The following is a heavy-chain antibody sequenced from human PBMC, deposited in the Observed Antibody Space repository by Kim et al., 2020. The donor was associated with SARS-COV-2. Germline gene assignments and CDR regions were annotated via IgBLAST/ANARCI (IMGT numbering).Heavy chain of an antibody. D-gene: IGHD6-13*01. J-gene: IGHJ2*01. CDR3: AKEGIAAAGYWYFDL. V-gene: IGHV3-23*01. Sequence: DSGKGRFTFSRDNSKNTLFLQMNSLRVEDTAVYYCAKEGIAAAGYWYFDLWGRGTLVTVSS.